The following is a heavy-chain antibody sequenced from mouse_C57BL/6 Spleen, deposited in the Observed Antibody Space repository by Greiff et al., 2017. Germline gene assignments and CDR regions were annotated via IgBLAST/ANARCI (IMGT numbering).Heavy chain of an antibody. CDR1: GYTFTSYW. J-gene: IGHJ4*01. V-gene: IGHV1-64*01. CDR3: ARSYYGSKNYAMDD. D-gene: IGHD1-1*01. Sequence: QVQLQQPGAELVKPGASVKLSCKASGYTFTSYWMHWVKQRPGQGLEWIGMIHPNSGGTNYNEKFKGKATLTVDKSSSTAYMHLSSLTSEDSAVYYCARSYYGSKNYAMDDWGQGTAVTVSS. CDR2: IHPNSGGT.